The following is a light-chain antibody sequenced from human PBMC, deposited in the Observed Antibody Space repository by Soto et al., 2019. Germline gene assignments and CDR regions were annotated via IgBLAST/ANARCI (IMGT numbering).Light chain of an antibody. CDR2: GAS. CDR3: QHYGSPPLT. CDR1: QSVSSNY. J-gene: IGKJ4*01. Sequence: EIVLTQSPGTLSLSPGERATLSCRASQSVSSNYLAWHQQKPGQAPSLLICGASRRATGLPDMFSGSGSGTVLNINISRLEIEYFVLYPCQHYGSPPLTFGGGTKVEIK. V-gene: IGKV3-20*01.